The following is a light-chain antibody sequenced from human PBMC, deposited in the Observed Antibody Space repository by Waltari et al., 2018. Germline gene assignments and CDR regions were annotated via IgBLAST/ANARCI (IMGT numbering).Light chain of an antibody. J-gene: IGKJ2*01. Sequence: EIVMTQSQATLSVSPGERATLACRASQSISNNLAWYQQKPGQAPRLLVYGASTRATGIPARFSGSGSGTEFTLTISSLQSEDFAVYYCQQYYNWPQTFGQGTKLEIK. CDR2: GAS. CDR1: QSISNN. CDR3: QQYYNWPQT. V-gene: IGKV3-15*01.